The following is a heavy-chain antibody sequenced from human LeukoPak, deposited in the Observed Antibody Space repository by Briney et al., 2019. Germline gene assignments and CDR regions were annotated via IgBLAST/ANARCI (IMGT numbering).Heavy chain of an antibody. CDR2: ISSRSNYI. Sequence: PGGSLRLSCAASGFXFSSYSMNWVRQAPGKGLEWVSSISSRSNYIYYADSVRGRFTISRDNAKNSLYLQMNSLRAEDTAVYYCARLYCSSTSCTFDYWGQGTLVTVSS. J-gene: IGHJ4*02. V-gene: IGHV3-21*01. D-gene: IGHD2-2*01. CDR3: ARLYCSSTSCTFDY. CDR1: GFXFSSYS.